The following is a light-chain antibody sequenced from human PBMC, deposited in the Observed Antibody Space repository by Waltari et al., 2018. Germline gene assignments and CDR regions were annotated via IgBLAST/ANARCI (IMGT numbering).Light chain of an antibody. J-gene: IGKJ1*01. V-gene: IGKV3-15*01. CDR2: TAS. Sequence: EIVMTQSPAALSVSPGERATLSCRASQSVGINLAWYQQKPGQAPRLLIPTASTRPTGIPARFSGSGSGTEFTLTINSLQSEDSAIYYCHQYNNWPPGGTFGQGTKVELK. CDR1: QSVGIN. CDR3: HQYNNWPPGGT.